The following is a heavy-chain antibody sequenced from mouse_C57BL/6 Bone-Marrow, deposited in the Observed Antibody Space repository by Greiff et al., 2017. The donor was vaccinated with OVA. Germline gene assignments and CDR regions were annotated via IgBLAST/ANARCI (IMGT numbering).Heavy chain of an antibody. CDR2: IYPRSGNT. J-gene: IGHJ4*01. CDR1: GYTFTSYG. Sequence: VQLQHSGAELARPGASVKLSCKASGYTFTSYGISWVKQRTGQGLEWIGEIYPRSGNTYYNEKFKGKATLTADKSSSTAYMELRSLTSEDSAVYFCARRGGAMDYWGQGTSVTVSS. CDR3: ARRGGAMDY. V-gene: IGHV1-81*01.